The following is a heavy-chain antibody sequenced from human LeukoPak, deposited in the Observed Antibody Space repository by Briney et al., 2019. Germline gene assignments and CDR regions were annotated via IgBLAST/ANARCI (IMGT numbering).Heavy chain of an antibody. CDR1: RFTFNFYA. J-gene: IGHJ4*02. V-gene: IGHV3-23*01. CDR2: ISGSGGST. Sequence: GGSLRLSCAASRFTFNFYAMSWVRQAPGKGLEWVSSISGSGGSTYYADSVKGRFTISRDNSKNTLYLQMNSLRAEDTAVYYCAKGSGAVAATLFDYWGQGTLVTVSS. CDR3: AKGSGAVAATLFDY. D-gene: IGHD6-19*01.